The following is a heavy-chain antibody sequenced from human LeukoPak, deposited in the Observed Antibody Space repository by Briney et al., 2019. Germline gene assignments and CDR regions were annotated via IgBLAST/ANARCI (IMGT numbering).Heavy chain of an antibody. D-gene: IGHD5-18*01. Sequence: ASVKVSCKASGYTFTGYYMHWVRQAPGQGLEWMGWINPNSGGTNYAQKFQGRVTMTRDTSISTAYMELSRLRSEDTAVFYCAASGYSYGYGMDYWGQGTLVTVSS. CDR1: GYTFTGYY. CDR3: AASGYSYGYGMDY. J-gene: IGHJ4*02. CDR2: INPNSGGT. V-gene: IGHV1-2*02.